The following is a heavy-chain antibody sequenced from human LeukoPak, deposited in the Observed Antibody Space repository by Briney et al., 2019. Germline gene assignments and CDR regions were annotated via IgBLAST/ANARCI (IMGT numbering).Heavy chain of an antibody. CDR2: IIPSFGTA. V-gene: IGHV1-69*05. Sequence: SVKVSCKASGGTFSSYAISWVRQAPGQGLEWMGRIIPSFGTANYAQKFQGSVTITTDESTSTAYMELSSLRPEDTALYYCARVNCSSTSFSPTTEPCNWFDHWGQGTLVTVSS. D-gene: IGHD2-2*01. J-gene: IGHJ5*02. CDR1: GGTFSSYA. CDR3: ARVNCSSTSFSPTTEPCNWFDH.